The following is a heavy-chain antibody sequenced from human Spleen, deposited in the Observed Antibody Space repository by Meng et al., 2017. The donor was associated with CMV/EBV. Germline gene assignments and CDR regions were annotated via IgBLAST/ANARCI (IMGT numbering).Heavy chain of an antibody. CDR3: AKPSSNYDFWSGYDY. CDR1: GFTFSRYW. Sequence: GGSLRLSCAVSGFTFSRYWMRWVRQAPGKGLEWVANRKQDGSEKYYVDSVKGRFTISRDNAKNTLYLQMNSLRPEDTAVYYCAKPSSNYDFWSGYDYWGQGTLVTVSS. V-gene: IGHV3-7*01. J-gene: IGHJ4*02. D-gene: IGHD3-3*01. CDR2: RKQDGSEK.